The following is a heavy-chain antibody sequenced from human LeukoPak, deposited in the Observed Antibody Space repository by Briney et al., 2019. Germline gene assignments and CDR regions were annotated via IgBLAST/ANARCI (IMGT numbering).Heavy chain of an antibody. CDR2: ISYDGSNK. Sequence: GWSLRLSCAASGFTFSSYGMHWVRQAPGKGLEWVAVISYDGSNKYYADSVKGRFTISRDNSKNTLYLQMNSLRAEDTAVYYCAKDLVSYDSSGYPDYWGQGTLVTVSS. CDR1: GFTFSSYG. D-gene: IGHD3-22*01. J-gene: IGHJ4*02. CDR3: AKDLVSYDSSGYPDY. V-gene: IGHV3-30*18.